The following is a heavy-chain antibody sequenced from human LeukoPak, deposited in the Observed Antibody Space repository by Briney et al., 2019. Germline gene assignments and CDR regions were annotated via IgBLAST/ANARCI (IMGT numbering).Heavy chain of an antibody. Sequence: GGSLRLSCAASGFAFSDFGMHWVRQAPGKGLEWVAFIRYNGNNKFYADSVEGRFTISRDNSKNMLYLQLNSLTTDDTAVYYCATDLGYCSSTSCRAFDIWGQGTMVTVSS. D-gene: IGHD2-2*01. J-gene: IGHJ3*02. CDR1: GFAFSDFG. V-gene: IGHV3-30*02. CDR2: IRYNGNNK. CDR3: ATDLGYCSSTSCRAFDI.